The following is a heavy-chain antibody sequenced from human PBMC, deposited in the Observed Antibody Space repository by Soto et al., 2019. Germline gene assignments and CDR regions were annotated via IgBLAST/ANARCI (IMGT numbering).Heavy chain of an antibody. J-gene: IGHJ5*02. D-gene: IGHD2-21*02. CDR2: IYPSGST. Sequence: SETLSLTCAVSGGSISRGGYSWSWIRQPPGKGLEWIGYIYPSGSTYYNPSLKTRVTVSVDRSKNQFSLKLSSVTAADTAVYYCSRALVTHNWFDPWGQGTLVTVSS. V-gene: IGHV4-30-2*01. CDR1: GGSISRGGYS. CDR3: SRALVTHNWFDP.